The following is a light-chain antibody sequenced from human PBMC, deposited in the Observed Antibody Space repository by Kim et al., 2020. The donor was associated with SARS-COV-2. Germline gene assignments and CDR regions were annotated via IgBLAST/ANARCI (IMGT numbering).Light chain of an antibody. Sequence: SALTQPPSASGSPGQSVTISCTGTSSDVGGYNYVSWYQQHPGKAPKLMIYEVIKRPSGVPDRFSGSKSGNTASLTVSGLQAEDEADYYCSSYAGSNNLVFGGGTQLTVL. CDR3: SSYAGSNNLV. V-gene: IGLV2-8*01. J-gene: IGLJ2*01. CDR1: SSDVGGYNY. CDR2: EVI.